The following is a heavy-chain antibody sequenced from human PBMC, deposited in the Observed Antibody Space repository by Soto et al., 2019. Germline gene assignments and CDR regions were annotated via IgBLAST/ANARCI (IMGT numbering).Heavy chain of an antibody. Sequence: QVQLVQSGAEVKKPGASVKVSCKSSGYTFTAYYLHWVRQAPGQGLEWMGWINPNSGVTNYAQKCQDRVTMTRDTSISTAYMELDSLKSDDTAVYYCARTGVFARELVAWGQGALVTVSS. CDR1: GYTFTAYY. CDR3: ARTGVFARELVA. J-gene: IGHJ5*02. CDR2: INPNSGVT. V-gene: IGHV1-2*02. D-gene: IGHD7-27*01.